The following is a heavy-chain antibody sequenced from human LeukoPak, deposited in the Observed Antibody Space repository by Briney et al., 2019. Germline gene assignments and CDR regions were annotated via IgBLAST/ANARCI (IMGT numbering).Heavy chain of an antibody. CDR3: ARDPYYDNWFDP. Sequence: ASVKVSCKASGYTFTNYGVSWVRQAPGQGLDWMGWINTYNGNTEYAQKIQGRVTMTTDTSTSTAYMELRSLRSDDTAVYYCARDPYYDNWFDPWGQGTLVTVSS. V-gene: IGHV1-18*04. D-gene: IGHD3-10*01. CDR2: INTYNGNT. J-gene: IGHJ5*02. CDR1: GYTFTNYG.